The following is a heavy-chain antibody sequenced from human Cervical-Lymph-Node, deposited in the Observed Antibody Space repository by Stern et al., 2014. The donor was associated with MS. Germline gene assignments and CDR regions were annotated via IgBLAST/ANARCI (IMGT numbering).Heavy chain of an antibody. CDR1: GYSFTAYY. V-gene: IGHV1-2*02. J-gene: IGHJ6*02. CDR3: ARERHSMDV. Sequence: VQLVQSGAGVKKPGASVKVSCKASGYSFTAYYMHWVRQAPGQGLEWMGWIDPNSGGTKSAQNFQGRVTMTRDTSISTFYMELSGLTSDDTAVFYCARERHSMDVWGQGTTVTVSS. CDR2: IDPNSGGT.